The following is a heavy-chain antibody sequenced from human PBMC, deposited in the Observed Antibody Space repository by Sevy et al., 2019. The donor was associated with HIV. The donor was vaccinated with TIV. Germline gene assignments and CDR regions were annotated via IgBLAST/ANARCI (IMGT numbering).Heavy chain of an antibody. CDR1: GFTFSSYA. J-gene: IGHJ4*02. V-gene: IGHV3-23*01. CDR2: ISGSGGTT. D-gene: IGHD3-22*01. Sequence: GESLKISCAASGFTFSSYAVSWVRQAPGKGLEWVSFISGSGGTTYYADSVKGRFTISRDNSKNILYLQMNSLRAEDTAVYYCARSDDSSGYYLYYFEYWGQGTVVTVSS. CDR3: ARSDDSSGYYLYYFEY.